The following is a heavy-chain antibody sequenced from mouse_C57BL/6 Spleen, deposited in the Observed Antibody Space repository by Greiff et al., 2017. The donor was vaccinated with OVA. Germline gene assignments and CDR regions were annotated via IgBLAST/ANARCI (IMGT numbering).Heavy chain of an antibody. D-gene: IGHD2-1*01. Sequence: VQLQQSGAELVMPGASVKLSCKASRYTFTSYWMHWVKQRPGQGLEWIGEIDPSDSYTNYNQKFKGKSTLTVDKSSSTAYMQLSSLTSEDSAVYYCARMNYRYFDYWGQGTTLTVSS. J-gene: IGHJ2*01. CDR1: RYTFTSYW. CDR3: ARMNYRYFDY. CDR2: IDPSDSYT. V-gene: IGHV1-69*01.